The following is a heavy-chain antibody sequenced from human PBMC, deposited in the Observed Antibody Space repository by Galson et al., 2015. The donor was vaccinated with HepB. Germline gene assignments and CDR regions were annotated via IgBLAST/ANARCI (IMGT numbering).Heavy chain of an antibody. J-gene: IGHJ4*02. Sequence: SLRLSCAASGFTFSSYTMNWARQAPGKGLEWVSSISDSGTYIFYADSVKGRFTISRDNAKNSLYLQMNSLSAEDTAVYYCARDSSRTAVAGTRSDYWGQGTLVTVSS. CDR1: GFTFSSYT. CDR2: ISDSGTYI. V-gene: IGHV3-21*01. CDR3: ARDSSRTAVAGTRSDY. D-gene: IGHD6-19*01.